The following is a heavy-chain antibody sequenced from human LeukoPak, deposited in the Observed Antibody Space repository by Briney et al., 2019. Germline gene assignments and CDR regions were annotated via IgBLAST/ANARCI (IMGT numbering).Heavy chain of an antibody. CDR2: IYHSGST. CDR1: GFSISSGYY. D-gene: IGHD1-1*01. V-gene: IGHV4-38-2*01. CDR3: ARRPISTGIDY. J-gene: IGHJ4*02. Sequence: ASETQSLTCAVSGFSISSGYYWDWIRQPPGKGLEWIGNIYHSGSTYYNPSLKSRVTISVDTSKNQFSLKLTSVTAADTAVYYCARRPISTGIDYWGQGTLVTVSS.